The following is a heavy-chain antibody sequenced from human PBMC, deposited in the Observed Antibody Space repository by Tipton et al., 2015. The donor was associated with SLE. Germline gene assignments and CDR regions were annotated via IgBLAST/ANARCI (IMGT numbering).Heavy chain of an antibody. Sequence: QSGAEVKKPGASVKVSCKASGYTFTTYDISWVRQAPGQGLEWMGWMNPNSGNTNYAQKLQGRVTMTSDTSTSTAYMELRSLRSDDTAIYYCARVRVDTAMGVFDFWGQGTLVTVSS. J-gene: IGHJ4*02. CDR2: MNPNSGNT. CDR3: ARVRVDTAMGVFDF. CDR1: GYTFTTYD. D-gene: IGHD5-18*01. V-gene: IGHV1-18*01.